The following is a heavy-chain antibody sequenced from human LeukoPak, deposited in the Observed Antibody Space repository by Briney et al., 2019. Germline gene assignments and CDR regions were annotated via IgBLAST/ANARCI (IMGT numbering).Heavy chain of an antibody. J-gene: IGHJ4*02. Sequence: GSSVKLSCTASGGTFTIYAISWVRQAPGQGLEWMGGIIPIFGTANYAQKFQGRVTITTDESTSTAYMELSSLRSEDTAVYYCARDQGYSYGYGNFDYWGQGTLVTVSS. CDR2: IIPIFGTA. CDR3: ARDQGYSYGYGNFDY. CDR1: GGTFTIYA. D-gene: IGHD5-18*01. V-gene: IGHV1-69*05.